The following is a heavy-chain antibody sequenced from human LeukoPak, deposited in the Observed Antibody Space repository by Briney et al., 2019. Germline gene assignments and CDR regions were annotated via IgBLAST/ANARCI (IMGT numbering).Heavy chain of an antibody. V-gene: IGHV3-21*01. D-gene: IGHD3-10*01. J-gene: IGHJ3*02. Sequence: GGSLRLSCAASGFTFSSYSMNWVRQAPGKGLEWVSSISSSSSYIYYADSVKGRFTISRDNAKNSLYLQMNSLRVDDTAVYYCARDSGYYGSGSYFAFDIWGQGTMVTVSS. CDR2: ISSSSSYI. CDR3: ARDSGYYGSGSYFAFDI. CDR1: GFTFSSYS.